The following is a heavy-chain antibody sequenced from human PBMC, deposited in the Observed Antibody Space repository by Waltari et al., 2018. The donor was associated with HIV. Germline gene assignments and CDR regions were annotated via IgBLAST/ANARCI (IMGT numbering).Heavy chain of an antibody. V-gene: IGHV3-7*03. J-gene: IGHJ3*01. CDR1: GFLFENYW. D-gene: IGHD3-22*01. CDR3: ARGAVDSKGPNDAFDV. Sequence: SGGQVVRRGGSLRISCFASGFLFENYWMSWVRQVTGAGSQGLANRNQDATERNYSDFLMCRLTVSRDNGKKALDLQMERLKVDDTAIYFCARGAVDSKGPNDAFDVWGRGTMITVSS. CDR2: RNQDATER.